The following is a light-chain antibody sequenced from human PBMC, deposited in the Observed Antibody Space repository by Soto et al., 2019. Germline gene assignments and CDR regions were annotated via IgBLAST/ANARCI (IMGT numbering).Light chain of an antibody. CDR1: QGISNY. J-gene: IGKJ4*01. V-gene: IGKV1-27*01. CDR2: AAS. CDR3: QKSNSAPLT. Sequence: DRVSSSCRASQGISNYLAWYQQKPGKVPKLLIYAASTLQSGVPSRFSGSGSGTDFTLTISSLQPEDVATYYCQKSNSAPLTFGGGTKVDI.